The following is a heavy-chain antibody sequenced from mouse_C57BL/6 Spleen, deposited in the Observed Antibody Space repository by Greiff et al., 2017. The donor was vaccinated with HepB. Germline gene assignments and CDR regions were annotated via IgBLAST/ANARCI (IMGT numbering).Heavy chain of an antibody. CDR1: GFTFSSYA. CDR2: ISDGGSYT. CDR3: ARDYDGTFAY. D-gene: IGHD2-12*01. Sequence: EVQVVESGGGLVKPGGSLKLSCAASGFTFSSYAMSWVRQTPEKRLEWVATISDGGSYTYYPDNVKGRFTISRDNAKNNLYLQMSHLKSEDTAMYYCARDYDGTFAYWGQGTLVTVSA. J-gene: IGHJ3*01. V-gene: IGHV5-4*01.